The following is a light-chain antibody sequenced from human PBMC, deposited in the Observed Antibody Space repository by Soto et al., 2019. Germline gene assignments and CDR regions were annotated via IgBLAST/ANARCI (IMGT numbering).Light chain of an antibody. CDR1: NANIGSNS. CDR3: GTWDGSMSGGGV. J-gene: IGLJ3*02. V-gene: IGLV1-51*01. CDR2: DNY. Sequence: QSVLTQPPSVSAAPGQQVTISCSGRNANIGSNSVAWYQQVPGSAPKLLIYDNYHRPSGIPDRFSGSKSGTSATLAITGLQTGDEADYYCGTWDGSMSGGGVFGGGTKVTVL.